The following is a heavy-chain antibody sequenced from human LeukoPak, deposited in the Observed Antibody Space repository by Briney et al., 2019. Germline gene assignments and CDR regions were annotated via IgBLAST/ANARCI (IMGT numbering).Heavy chain of an antibody. Sequence: TGGSLRLSCAASGFTFSTYIMNWVRQAPGKGLEWVSYISSSSSYIYYADSVKGRFTISRDNAKNSLYLQMNSLRAEDTAVYYCARDSTSYSNWGTGYYFDYWGQGTLVTVSS. D-gene: IGHD4-11*01. CDR1: GFTFSTYI. V-gene: IGHV3-21*06. J-gene: IGHJ4*02. CDR2: ISSSSSYI. CDR3: ARDSTSYSNWGTGYYFDY.